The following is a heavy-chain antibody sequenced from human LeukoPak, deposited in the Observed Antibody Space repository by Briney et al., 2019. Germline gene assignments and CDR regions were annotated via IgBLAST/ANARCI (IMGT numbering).Heavy chain of an antibody. J-gene: IGHJ6*02. V-gene: IGHV3-30*18. D-gene: IGHD6-6*01. CDR2: ISYDGSNK. Sequence: GGSLRLSCAASGFTFSSYGMHWVRQAPGKGLEWVAVISYDGSNKYHADSVKGRFTISRDNSKNTLYLQMNSLRAEDTAVYYCAKGSIAAPLYYYYYGMDVWGQGTTVTVSS. CDR3: AKGSIAAPLYYYYYGMDV. CDR1: GFTFSSYG.